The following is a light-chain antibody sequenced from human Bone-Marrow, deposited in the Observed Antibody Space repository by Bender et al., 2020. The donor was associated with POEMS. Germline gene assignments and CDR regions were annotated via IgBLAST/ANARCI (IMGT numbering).Light chain of an antibody. CDR2: INN. CDR1: SSNIGSNS. Sequence: QSVLTQPPSASGTPGQRVTISCSGGSSNIGSNSVNWYQNLPGTAPKLLIYINNQRPSGVPDRFSGSKSGTSASLAISGLQSEDEADYYCAAWEDSLNGWVFGGGTKLTVL. V-gene: IGLV1-44*01. J-gene: IGLJ3*02. CDR3: AAWEDSLNGWV.